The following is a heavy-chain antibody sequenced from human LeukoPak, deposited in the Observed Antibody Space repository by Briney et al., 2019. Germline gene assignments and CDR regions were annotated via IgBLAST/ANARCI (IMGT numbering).Heavy chain of an antibody. CDR2: ISSSSSYI. Sequence: GGSLRLSCAASGFTFSSYSMNWVRQAPGKGLEWVSSISSSSSYIYYADSVKGRFTISRDNAKNSLYLQMNSLRAEDTAVYYCARDGTWMWDFDYWGQGTLVTVSS. CDR1: GFTFSSYS. V-gene: IGHV3-21*01. CDR3: ARDGTWMWDFDY. J-gene: IGHJ4*02. D-gene: IGHD1-1*01.